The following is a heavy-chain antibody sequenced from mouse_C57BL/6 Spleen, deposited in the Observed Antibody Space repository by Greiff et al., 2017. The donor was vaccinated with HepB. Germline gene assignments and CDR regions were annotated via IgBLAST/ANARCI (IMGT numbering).Heavy chain of an antibody. V-gene: IGHV1-64*01. J-gene: IGHJ3*01. CDR3: ARSPSWLRGGAY. D-gene: IGHD2-2*01. Sequence: VQLQQSGAELVMPGASVKLSCKASGYTFTSYWMHWVKQRPGQGLEWIGMIHPNSGSTNYNEKFKSKATLTVDKSSSTAYMQLSSLTSEDSAVYYCARSPSWLRGGAYWGQGTLVTVSA. CDR2: IHPNSGST. CDR1: GYTFTSYW.